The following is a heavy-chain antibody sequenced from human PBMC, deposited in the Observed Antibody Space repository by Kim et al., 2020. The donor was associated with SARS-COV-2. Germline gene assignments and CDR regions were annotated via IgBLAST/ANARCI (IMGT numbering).Heavy chain of an antibody. J-gene: IGHJ4*02. V-gene: IGHV3-53*01. CDR1: GFTVSNNY. D-gene: IGHD1-1*01. CDR2: IYSVGTT. CDR3: RQEPLY. Sequence: GGSLRLSCAASGFTVSNNYMSWVRQAPGKGLEWVSLIYSVGTTYYADSVKGRFIISRDKSKNTLDLQMNSLRAEDTAVYYCRQEPLYWGRGTLVTVSS.